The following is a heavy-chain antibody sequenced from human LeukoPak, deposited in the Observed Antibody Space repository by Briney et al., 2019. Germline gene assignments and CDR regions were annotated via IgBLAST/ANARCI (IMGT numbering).Heavy chain of an antibody. D-gene: IGHD2-15*01. V-gene: IGHV5-51*01. Sequence: GESLKISCQTSGYTFTDYWIGWVRQMPGKGLEWMGIIYPIDSDSKYSPSFQGQVTISADKSINTAYLQWSSLKASDTGIYYCVRLWDSCFDYWGQGTLVTVSS. CDR2: IYPIDSDS. CDR1: GYTFTDYW. CDR3: VRLWDSCFDY. J-gene: IGHJ4*02.